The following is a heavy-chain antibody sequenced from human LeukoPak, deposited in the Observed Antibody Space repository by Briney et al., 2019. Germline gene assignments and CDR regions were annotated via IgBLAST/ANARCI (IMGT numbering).Heavy chain of an antibody. V-gene: IGHV4-61*08. CDR2: IYYSGST. CDR1: GGSISSGGYY. Sequence: SETLSLTCTVSGGSISSGGYYWSWVRQHPGKGLEWIGYIYYSGSTNYNPSLKSRVTISVDTSKNQFSLKLSSVTAADTAVYYCARGGDSSGYYYPVFDYWGQGTLVTVSS. J-gene: IGHJ4*02. D-gene: IGHD3-22*01. CDR3: ARGGDSSGYYYPVFDY.